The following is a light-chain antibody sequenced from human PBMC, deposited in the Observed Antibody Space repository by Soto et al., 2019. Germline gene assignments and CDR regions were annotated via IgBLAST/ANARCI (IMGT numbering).Light chain of an antibody. CDR1: NSNIGAGYD. CDR2: GTN. Sequence: SALTQPPSVSGAPGQRVTISCTGSNSNIGAGYDVHWYQQLPGTAPKLLIYGTNNRPAGVPDRFSGSKSGTSASLAITGLQAEDEADYSCQSYDNSLSGNYVFGTGTKVTVL. J-gene: IGLJ1*01. CDR3: QSYDNSLSGNYV. V-gene: IGLV1-40*01.